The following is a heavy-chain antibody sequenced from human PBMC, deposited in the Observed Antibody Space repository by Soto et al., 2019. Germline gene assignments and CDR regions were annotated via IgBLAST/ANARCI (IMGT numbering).Heavy chain of an antibody. V-gene: IGHV1-69*12. CDR1: GGTFSSYA. J-gene: IGHJ4*02. CDR2: IIPIFGTA. D-gene: IGHD3-3*02. CDR3: ARARDPFLEWLPFDD. Sequence: QVQLVQSGAEVKKPGSSVKVSCQASGGTFSSYAISWGRQAPGQGLEWMGGIIPIFGTAHYAQKFQGRVTITADESTSTASMELSSLRSEDPAVYYWARARDPFLEWLPFDDWGQGTLVTVSS.